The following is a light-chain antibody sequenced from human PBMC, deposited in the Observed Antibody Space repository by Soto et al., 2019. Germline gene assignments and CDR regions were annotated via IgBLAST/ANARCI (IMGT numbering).Light chain of an antibody. Sequence: QSVLTQPPSASGTPGQRVTISCSGSTSNIGRNTVNWYQQLPGTAPKLLIYSNTYRPSGVPDRFSGSKSGTSASLAISGLQSEDEAAYYCAAWDDSLIAYVFGTGTKVTVL. J-gene: IGLJ1*01. CDR3: AAWDDSLIAYV. V-gene: IGLV1-44*01. CDR2: SNT. CDR1: TSNIGRNT.